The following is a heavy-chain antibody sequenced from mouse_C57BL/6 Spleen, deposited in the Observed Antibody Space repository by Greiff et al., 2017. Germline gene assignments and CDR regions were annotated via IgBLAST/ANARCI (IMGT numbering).Heavy chain of an antibody. Sequence: VQLVESGPELVKPGASVKISCKASGYAFSSSWMNWVKQRPGKGLEWIGRIYPGDGDTNYNGKFKGKATLTADKSSSTAYMQLSSLTSEDSAVYFCARNYGRDAMDYWGQGTSVTVSS. CDR1: GYAFSSSW. CDR3: ARNYGRDAMDY. J-gene: IGHJ4*01. V-gene: IGHV1-82*01. CDR2: IYPGDGDT. D-gene: IGHD1-1*01.